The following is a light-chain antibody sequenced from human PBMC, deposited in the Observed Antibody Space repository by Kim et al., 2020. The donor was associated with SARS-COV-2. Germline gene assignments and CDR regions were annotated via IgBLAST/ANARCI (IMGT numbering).Light chain of an antibody. Sequence: SVSTGDTVTITCRASHGISTYLAWYQQKPGKAPKLLVSAASTLQSGVPSRFSGRGSGTDFALTITCLQSEDFATYYCQQYYDFPYTFGQGTKLEIK. V-gene: IGKV1-8*01. J-gene: IGKJ2*01. CDR1: HGISTY. CDR2: AAS. CDR3: QQYYDFPYT.